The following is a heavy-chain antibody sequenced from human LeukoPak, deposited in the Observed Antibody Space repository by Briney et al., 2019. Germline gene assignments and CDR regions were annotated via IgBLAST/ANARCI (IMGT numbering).Heavy chain of an antibody. Sequence: GGSLRLSCAASGFTVSSNYVNWVRQAPGKGLEWVANIKQDGSEKYYVDSVKGRFTISRDNAKNSLYLQMNSLRAEDTAVYYCARDLSRDGYCSSTSCYIPYFDYWGQGTLVTVSS. CDR3: ARDLSRDGYCSSTSCYIPYFDY. J-gene: IGHJ4*02. V-gene: IGHV3-7*01. CDR1: GFTVSSNY. D-gene: IGHD2-2*02. CDR2: IKQDGSEK.